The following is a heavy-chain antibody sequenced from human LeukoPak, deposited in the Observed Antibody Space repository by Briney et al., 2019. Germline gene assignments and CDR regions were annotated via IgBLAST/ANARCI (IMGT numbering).Heavy chain of an antibody. CDR2: IYYSGST. D-gene: IGHD3-10*01. J-gene: IGHJ5*02. CDR3: ARGRGYGSGSYWQDLFDP. V-gene: IGHV4-31*03. Sequence: SETLSLTCTVSGGSISSGGYCWSWIRQHPGKGLEWIGYIYYSGSTYYNPSLKSRVTISVDTSKNQFSLKLSSVTAADTAVYYYARGRGYGSGSYWQDLFDPWGQGTLVTVSS. CDR1: GGSISSGGYC.